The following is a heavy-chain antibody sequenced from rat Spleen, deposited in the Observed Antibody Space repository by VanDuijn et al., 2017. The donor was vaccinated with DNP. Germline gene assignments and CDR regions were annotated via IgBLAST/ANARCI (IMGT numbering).Heavy chain of an antibody. CDR3: AIGGFPPNYYSALYFDY. V-gene: IGHV2-30*01. CDR2: LWTGGST. J-gene: IGHJ2*01. D-gene: IGHD1-1*01. CDR1: GFSLTSYN. Sequence: QVQLKESGPGLVQPSQTLSLPCTVYGFSLTSYNVHWVRQPTGKGLDWMGVLWTGGSTDYNSSIKSRLSISRDTSKSQVFLKMNSLQTEDIATYYCAIGGFPPNYYSALYFDYWGQGVMVTVSS.